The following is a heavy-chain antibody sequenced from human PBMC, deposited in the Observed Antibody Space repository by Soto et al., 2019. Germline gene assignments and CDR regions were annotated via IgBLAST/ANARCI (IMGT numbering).Heavy chain of an antibody. D-gene: IGHD4-17*01. CDR1: GGTFSSYT. CDR2: IIPILGIA. Sequence: ASVKVSCKASGGTFSSYTISWVRQAPGQGLEWMGRIIPILGIANYAQKFQGRVTITADKSTSTAYMELSSLRSEDTAVYYCAKTRPPYDYGHPARVAYWGQGTLVTVSS. V-gene: IGHV1-69*02. J-gene: IGHJ1*01. CDR3: AKTRPPYDYGHPARVAY.